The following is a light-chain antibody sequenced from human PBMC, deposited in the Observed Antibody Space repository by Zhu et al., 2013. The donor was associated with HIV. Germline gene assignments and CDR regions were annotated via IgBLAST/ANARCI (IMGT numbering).Light chain of an antibody. CDR3: QHRGS. V-gene: IGKV3-11*01. CDR1: QSVSSY. Sequence: EIVLAQSPATLSLSPGERATLSCRASQSVSSYLAWYQQKPGQAPRLLIYDASNRATGIPARFSGSGSGTDFTLTISSLEPGDFAVYYCQHRGSFGQGTKLEIK. J-gene: IGKJ2*03. CDR2: DAS.